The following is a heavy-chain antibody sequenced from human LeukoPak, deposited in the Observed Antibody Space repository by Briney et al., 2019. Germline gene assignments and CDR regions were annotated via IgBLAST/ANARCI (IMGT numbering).Heavy chain of an antibody. CDR2: IYYSGRT. CDR3: ATSVTHDAFDI. Sequence: SETLSLTCNVSGGSISSCSYCWVWMRPPTGKGLEWIGSIYYSGRTYYNPSIKSRVTISVDTSKNQFSLKLSSVTAADTAVYYCATSVTHDAFDIWGQGTMVTVSS. V-gene: IGHV4-39*07. J-gene: IGHJ3*02. D-gene: IGHD1-14*01. CDR1: GGSISSCSYC.